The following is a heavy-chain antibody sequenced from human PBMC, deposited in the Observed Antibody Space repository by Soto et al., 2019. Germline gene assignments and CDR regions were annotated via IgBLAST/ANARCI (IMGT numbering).Heavy chain of an antibody. Sequence: SETLSLTCAVYGGSFSGYYWTWIRQPPGKELEWIGEINDSGGTDYNPSLKSRVTISLDTSKNQLSLKLSSVTAADTAVYYCARGRKGFSSSCYVDWGQGTLVTVPQ. CDR3: ARGRKGFSSSCYVD. J-gene: IGHJ4*02. V-gene: IGHV4-34*01. CDR1: GGSFSGYY. D-gene: IGHD6-13*01. CDR2: INDSGGT.